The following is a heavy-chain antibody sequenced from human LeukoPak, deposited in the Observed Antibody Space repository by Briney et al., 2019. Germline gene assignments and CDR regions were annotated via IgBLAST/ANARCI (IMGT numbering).Heavy chain of an antibody. J-gene: IGHJ4*02. CDR3: ARGFRRGYSYGYNFDY. D-gene: IGHD5-18*01. Sequence: GGSLRLSCAASGFTFSDYYMSWIRQAPGKGLEWVSYISSSGSTIYYAGSVKGRFTISSDNAKNSLYLQMNSLRAEDTAVYYCARGFRRGYSYGYNFDYWGQGTLVTVSS. V-gene: IGHV3-11*04. CDR1: GFTFSDYY. CDR2: ISSSGSTI.